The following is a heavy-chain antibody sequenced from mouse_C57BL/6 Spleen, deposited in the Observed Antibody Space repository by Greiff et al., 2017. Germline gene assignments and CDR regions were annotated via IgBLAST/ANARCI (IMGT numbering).Heavy chain of an antibody. CDR2: IDPETGGT. Sequence: QVQLQQSGAELVRPGASVTLSCKASGYTFTDYEMHWVKQTPVHGLEWIGAIDPETGGTAYNQKFKGKAILTADKSSSTAYMELRSLTSEDSAVYYCTRWGTTVVAYDYWGQGTTLTVSS. V-gene: IGHV1-15*01. CDR1: GYTFTDYE. D-gene: IGHD1-1*01. CDR3: TRWGTTVVAYDY. J-gene: IGHJ2*01.